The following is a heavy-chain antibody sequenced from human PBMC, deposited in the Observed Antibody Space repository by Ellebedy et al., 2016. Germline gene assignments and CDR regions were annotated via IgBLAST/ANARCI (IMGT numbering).Heavy chain of an antibody. V-gene: IGHV4-31*03. D-gene: IGHD3-16*01. Sequence: SETLSLXCTVSGGSISSGGYYWSWIRQHPGKGLEWIGYIYYSGSTYYNPSLKSRVTISVDTSKNQFSLKLSSVTAADTAVYYCARGPLERLLDYWGQGTLVTVSS. CDR1: GGSISSGGYY. CDR3: ARGPLERLLDY. J-gene: IGHJ4*02. CDR2: IYYSGST.